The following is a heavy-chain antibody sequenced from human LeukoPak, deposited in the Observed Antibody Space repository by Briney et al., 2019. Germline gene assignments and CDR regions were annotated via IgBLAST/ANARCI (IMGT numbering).Heavy chain of an antibody. Sequence: PSQTLSLTCAVSGGSISSGGYSWSWTRQPPGKGLEWIGSIYYSGSTYYNPSLKSRVTISVDTSKNQFSLKLSSVTAADTAVYYCARESARGETTFSIVTYYYYYMDVWGKGTTVTISS. V-gene: IGHV4-30-2*03. CDR3: ARESARGETTFSIVTYYYYYMDV. CDR2: IYYSGST. D-gene: IGHD2/OR15-2a*01. J-gene: IGHJ6*03. CDR1: GGSISSGGYS.